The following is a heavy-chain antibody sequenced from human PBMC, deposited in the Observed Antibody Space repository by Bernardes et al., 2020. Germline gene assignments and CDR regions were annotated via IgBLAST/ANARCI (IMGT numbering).Heavy chain of an antibody. J-gene: IGHJ4*02. Sequence: GGSLTLSCAASGFTFSDYYMDWVRPAPGKGLEWVGLIRQKPNSYTTEYAASVKGRFTIPREDSKNSLYLQMNGLKTEDTAVYYCGRDTSGSPDYWGQGTLVTVSS. CDR3: GRDTSGSPDY. D-gene: IGHD1-26*01. CDR2: IRQKPNSYTT. V-gene: IGHV3-72*01. CDR1: GFTFSDYY.